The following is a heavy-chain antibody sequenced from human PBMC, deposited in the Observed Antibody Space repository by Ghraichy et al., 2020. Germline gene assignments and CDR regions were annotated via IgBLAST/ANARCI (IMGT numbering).Heavy chain of an antibody. D-gene: IGHD6-19*01. Sequence: GGSLRLSCAASGFTFSDYWMSWVRQAPGKGLEWVATIKQDGSEKYYVDSVKGRFTFSRDNAENSLLLQMNSLRAEDTAVYYCARSRAVGKPKAYFFDYWGQGTLVTVSA. CDR3: ARSRAVGKPKAYFFDY. CDR1: GFTFSDYW. J-gene: IGHJ4*02. CDR2: IKQDGSEK. V-gene: IGHV3-7*03.